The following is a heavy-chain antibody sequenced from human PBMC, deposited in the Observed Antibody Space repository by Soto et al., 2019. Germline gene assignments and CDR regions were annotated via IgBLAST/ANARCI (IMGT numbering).Heavy chain of an antibody. D-gene: IGHD4-17*01. V-gene: IGHV4-31*03. J-gene: IGHJ6*02. CDR1: GGSISSGNYF. CDR2: IYYSGST. CDR3: AREDSTEGGMDV. Sequence: PSETLFLTCTVSGGSISSGNYFWSWIRQHPGKGLEWIGYIYYSGSTYYNPSLKSRVTISVDPSKNQFSLKLRSVTAADTAVYYCAREDSTEGGMDVWGQGTTVTVSS.